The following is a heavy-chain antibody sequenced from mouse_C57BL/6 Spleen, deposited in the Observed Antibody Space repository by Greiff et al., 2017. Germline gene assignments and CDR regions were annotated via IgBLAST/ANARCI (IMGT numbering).Heavy chain of an antibody. J-gene: IGHJ3*01. CDR2: ISYSGST. CDR3: ARWDYYGRGVAY. V-gene: IGHV3-1*01. CDR1: GYSITSGYD. D-gene: IGHD1-1*01. Sequence: EVKLQESGPGMVKPSQSLSLTCTVTGYSITSGYDWHWIRHFPGNKLEWMGYISYSGSTNYNPSLKSRISITHDTSKNHFFLKLNSVTTEDTATYYCARWDYYGRGVAYWGQGTLVTVSA.